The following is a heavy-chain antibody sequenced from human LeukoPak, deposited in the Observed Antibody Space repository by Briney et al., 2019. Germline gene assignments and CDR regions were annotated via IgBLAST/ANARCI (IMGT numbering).Heavy chain of an antibody. V-gene: IGHV3-53*01. CDR2: LYSGSDT. CDR3: ARVGDHFHWYLDL. CDR1: GLTHSTKH. Sequence: QAGGPLRLSCAASGLTHSTKHMNGPPQAPGKGLEGVSILYSGSDTYYANSVKGRFTISRDSSKNILFLQMNDLRAEDTAVYYCARVGDHFHWYLDLWGRGTLVTVSS. J-gene: IGHJ2*01. D-gene: IGHD3-10*01.